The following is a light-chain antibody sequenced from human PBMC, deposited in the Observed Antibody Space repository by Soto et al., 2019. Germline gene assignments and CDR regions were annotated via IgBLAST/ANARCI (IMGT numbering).Light chain of an antibody. CDR2: LGS. J-gene: IGKJ3*01. V-gene: IGKV2-28*01. CDR3: VQDLQSPFA. Sequence: DIVLTQSPLSLPVTPGEPASISCRSSQSLLHSDGRNYLDWYVHKPGQSPQLLIYLGSIRPSGVTDRFSGSGSCTDFTLRISRVEAADVGVYYCVQDLQSPFAFGPGTTVDIK. CDR1: QSLLHSDGRNY.